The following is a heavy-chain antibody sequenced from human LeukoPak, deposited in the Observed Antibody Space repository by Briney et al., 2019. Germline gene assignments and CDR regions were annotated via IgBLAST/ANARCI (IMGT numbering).Heavy chain of an antibody. CDR2: IYHSGST. D-gene: IGHD6-13*01. CDR3: ASPSAGSSSWYGFDY. V-gene: IGHV4-30-2*02. Sequence: PSETLSLTCAVSGGSISSGGYSWSWIRQPPGRGLEWLGYIYHSGSTYYNPSLKSRVTISVDTSKNQFSLKLSSVTAADTAVYYCASPSAGSSSWYGFDYWGQGTLVTVSS. J-gene: IGHJ4*02. CDR1: GGSISSGGYS.